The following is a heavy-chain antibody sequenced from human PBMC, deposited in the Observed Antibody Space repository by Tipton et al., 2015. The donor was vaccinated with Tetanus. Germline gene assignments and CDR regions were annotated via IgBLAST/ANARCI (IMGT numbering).Heavy chain of an antibody. J-gene: IGHJ4*02. CDR1: GFTFSSYA. Sequence: SLRLSCAASGFTFSSYAMSWVRQAPGKGLEWVSAISGSGGSTYYADSVKGRFTISRDNSKNTLYLQMNSLRAEDTAVYYCAKMGIGGATTARDYFDYWGQGTLVTVSS. CDR2: ISGSGGST. V-gene: IGHV3-23*01. CDR3: AKMGIGGATTARDYFDY. D-gene: IGHD1-26*01.